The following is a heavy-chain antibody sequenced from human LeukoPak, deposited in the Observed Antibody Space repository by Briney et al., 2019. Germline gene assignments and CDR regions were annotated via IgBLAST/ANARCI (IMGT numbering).Heavy chain of an antibody. Sequence: SETLSLTCTVSGGSISSYYWSWIRQPPGKGLEWIGYIYYSGSTNYNPSLKSRVTISVDTSKNQFSLKLSSVTAADTAVYYCARNDYVWGSPTTWMDVWGKGTTVTISS. CDR2: IYYSGST. J-gene: IGHJ6*04. CDR1: GGSISSYY. D-gene: IGHD3-16*01. V-gene: IGHV4-59*01. CDR3: ARNDYVWGSPTTWMDV.